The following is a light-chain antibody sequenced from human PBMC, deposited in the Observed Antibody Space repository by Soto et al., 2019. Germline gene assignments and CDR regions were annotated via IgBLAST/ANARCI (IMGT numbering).Light chain of an antibody. J-gene: IGLJ1*01. CDR2: EVS. CDR1: SSDVGCYNF. Sequence: QSALTQPASVFGSPGQSITISCTGTSSDVGCYNFVSWYQQHPGKAPKLMIYEVSNRPSGVSNRFSDCKSGNTASLTISGLQPEDEADYYCSSYTTSSTVVFGTGTKVT. V-gene: IGLV2-14*03. CDR3: SSYTTSSTVV.